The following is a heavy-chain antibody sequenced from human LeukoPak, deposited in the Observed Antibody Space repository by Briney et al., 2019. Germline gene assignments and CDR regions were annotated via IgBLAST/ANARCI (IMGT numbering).Heavy chain of an antibody. CDR1: GFTFSSYA. Sequence: GGSLRLSCAASGFTFSSYAMSWVHQAPGKGLEWASGISGSGTSTYYADSVKGRFTISRDNSKNTMSLQMNSLRAEDTALYYCARGKGLAVSSFDSWGQGTLVTVSS. CDR2: ISGSGTST. D-gene: IGHD6-19*01. CDR3: ARGKGLAVSSFDS. J-gene: IGHJ4*02. V-gene: IGHV3-23*01.